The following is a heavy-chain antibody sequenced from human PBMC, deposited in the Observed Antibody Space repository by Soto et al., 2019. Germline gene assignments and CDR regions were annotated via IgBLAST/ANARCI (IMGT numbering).Heavy chain of an antibody. CDR3: ARVWGVLRYFSYWFDP. CDR1: GGSFSGYY. V-gene: IGHV4-34*01. J-gene: IGHJ5*02. Sequence: SETLSLTCAVYGGSFSGYYWSWIRQPPGKGLEWIEEINHSGSTNYNPSLKSRVTISVDTSKNQFSLKRSSVTAADTAVYYCARVWGVLRYFSYWFDPWGQGTLVTVSS. D-gene: IGHD3-9*01. CDR2: INHSGST.